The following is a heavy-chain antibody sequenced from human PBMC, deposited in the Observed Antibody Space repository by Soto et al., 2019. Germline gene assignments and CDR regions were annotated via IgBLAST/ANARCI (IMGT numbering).Heavy chain of an antibody. V-gene: IGHV1-18*01. CDR1: GYTFATYG. CDR2: ISTSSGAA. CDR3: ARDGLETYGTSAYPGDY. J-gene: IGHJ4*02. D-gene: IGHD1-7*01. Sequence: QVQLVQSGAEVKKPGASVTVSCKTSGYTFATYGLSWVRQAPGQGLEWMGWISTSSGAAHYAQKLQGRVTVTADTSTSTTYIELRSLKSDDTANDYCARDGLETYGTSAYPGDYWGQGTLVTVSS.